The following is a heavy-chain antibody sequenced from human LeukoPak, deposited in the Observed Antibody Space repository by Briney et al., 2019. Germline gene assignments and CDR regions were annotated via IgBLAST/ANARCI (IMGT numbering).Heavy chain of an antibody. CDR2: ISGDGGST. CDR1: GFTSDDYA. V-gene: IGHV3-43*02. CDR3: ARGTYYFDS. J-gene: IGHJ4*02. D-gene: IGHD1-7*01. Sequence: PGGSLRLSCAASGFTSDDYAMHWVRQAPGKGLEWVSLISGDGGSTYYADSVKGRFTVSRDNAKNSLFLQMNSLRAEDTAVYSCARGTYYFDSWGQGTLVTVSS.